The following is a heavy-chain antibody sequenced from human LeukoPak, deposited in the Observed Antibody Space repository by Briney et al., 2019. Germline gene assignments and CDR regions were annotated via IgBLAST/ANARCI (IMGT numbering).Heavy chain of an antibody. CDR1: GFTFSDYY. J-gene: IGHJ4*02. Sequence: GGSLRLSCAASGFTFSDYYMNWIRQAPGKGLEWVSYISGSGSTTYYTDSVKGRFTISRDNAKNSLVLQMNALRVEDTAVYYCARGVRGTSWYLDSWGQGILVTVSS. CDR3: ARGVRGTSWYLDS. CDR2: ISGSGSTT. V-gene: IGHV3-11*04. D-gene: IGHD6-13*01.